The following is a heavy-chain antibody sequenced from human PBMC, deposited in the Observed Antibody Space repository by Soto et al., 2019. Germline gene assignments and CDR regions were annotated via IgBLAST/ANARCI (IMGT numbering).Heavy chain of an antibody. D-gene: IGHD1-26*01. CDR3: ARDPGGAATLYYFDY. V-gene: IGHV3-30-3*01. Sequence: GGSLRLSCAASGFTFSSYAMHWVRQAPGKGLEWVAVISYDGSNKYYADSVKGRFTISRDNSKNTLYLQMNSLRAEDTAVYYCARDPGGAATLYYFDYWGQGTLVTVSS. J-gene: IGHJ4*02. CDR2: ISYDGSNK. CDR1: GFTFSSYA.